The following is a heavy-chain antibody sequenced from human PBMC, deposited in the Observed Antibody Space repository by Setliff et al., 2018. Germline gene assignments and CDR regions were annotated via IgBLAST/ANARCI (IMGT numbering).Heavy chain of an antibody. CDR2: INHYGST. V-gene: IGHV4-34*01. CDR3: ARDPGFHSGTWCLGD. D-gene: IGHD2-8*01. CDR1: DGSFSDYY. Sequence: SETLSLTCAVYDGSFSDYYWSWIRQPPGKGLEWIGEINHYGSTKYKSSLKSRVTISVDTPKNQFSLRLHSVTAADTAVYFCARDPGFHSGTWCLGDWGQGTQVTVSS. J-gene: IGHJ4*02.